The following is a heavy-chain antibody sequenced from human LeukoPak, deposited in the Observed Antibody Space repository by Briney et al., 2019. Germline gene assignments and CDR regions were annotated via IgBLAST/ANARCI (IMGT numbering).Heavy chain of an antibody. CDR3: ARDLLVNSYGFSLLY. V-gene: IGHV3-30-3*01. CDR2: ISYDGSNK. D-gene: IGHD5-18*01. CDR1: GFTFSSYA. J-gene: IGHJ4*02. Sequence: GGSLRLSCAASGFTFSSYAMHWVRQAPGKGLEWVAVISYDGSNKYYADSVKGRFTISRDNSKNTLYLQMNSLRAEDTAVYYCARDLLVNSYGFSLLYWGQGTLVTVSS.